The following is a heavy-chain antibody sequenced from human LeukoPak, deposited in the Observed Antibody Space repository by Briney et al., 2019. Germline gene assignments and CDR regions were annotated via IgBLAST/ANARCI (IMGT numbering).Heavy chain of an antibody. Sequence: SETLSLTCAVSGASIASHSWWSWVRQPPGKGLEWIGEVYHSGGANYKPSLKSRVTISVDTSRNHFSLKLTSVTAADTAVYYCARGLRFRPIGFWGQGTMVTVSS. CDR1: GASIASHSW. CDR2: VYHSGGA. CDR3: ARGLRFRPIGF. D-gene: IGHD3-16*01. V-gene: IGHV4/OR15-8*01. J-gene: IGHJ3*01.